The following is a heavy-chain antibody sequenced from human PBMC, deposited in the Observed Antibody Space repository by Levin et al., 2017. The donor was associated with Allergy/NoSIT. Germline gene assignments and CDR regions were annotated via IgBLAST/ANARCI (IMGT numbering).Heavy chain of an antibody. CDR1: GFTFSSYG. CDR2: IWYDGSNK. J-gene: IGHJ4*02. Sequence: GGSLRLSCAASGFTFSSYGMHWVRQAPGKGLEWVAVIWYDGSNKYYADSVKGRFTISRDNSKNTLYLQMNSLRAEDTAVYYCARDQLEMATIWGYFDYWGQGTLVTVSS. CDR3: ARDQLEMATIWGYFDY. V-gene: IGHV3-33*01. D-gene: IGHD5-24*01.